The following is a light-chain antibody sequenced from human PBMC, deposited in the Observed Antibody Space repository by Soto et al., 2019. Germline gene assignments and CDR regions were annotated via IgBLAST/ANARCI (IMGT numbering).Light chain of an antibody. CDR1: QSLIHSDGNTY. V-gene: IGKV2-30*02. CDR3: MQALRNPWT. CDR2: KVS. Sequence: DVVMTQSPLSLPVTLGQPASISCRSSQSLIHSDGNTYLNWFQQRPGQSPRRLIYKVSDRDSGVPDRFSGSGSGTDFTLKISRVEAEDVGVYYCMQALRNPWTFGQGTKVEIK. J-gene: IGKJ1*01.